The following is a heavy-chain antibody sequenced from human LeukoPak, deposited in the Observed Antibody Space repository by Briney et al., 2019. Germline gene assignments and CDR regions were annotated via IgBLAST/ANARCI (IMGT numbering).Heavy chain of an antibody. CDR2: ISGSGGSS. CDR1: GFTFSSYA. D-gene: IGHD6-25*01. Sequence: EGSLRLSCAASGFTFSSYAMSSVRQAAGDGMELVLVISGSGGSSYYADSVKGRFTSYRDNSKNTLYLQMNSLRAEAAAVYYCAKDGMSSGSFDYWGQGTLVTVSS. V-gene: IGHV3-23*01. CDR3: AKDGMSSGSFDY. J-gene: IGHJ4*02.